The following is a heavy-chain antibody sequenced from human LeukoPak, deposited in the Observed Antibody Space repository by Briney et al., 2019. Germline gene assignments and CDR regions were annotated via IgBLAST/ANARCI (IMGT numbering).Heavy chain of an antibody. Sequence: ASVKVSCKASGYTFTSYGISWVRQAPGQGLEWMGWISPYNGNTKYAQKVQGRVTLTTDTSTGTAYMELRSLRSDDTAVYYCARDGESRFYTYYYYMDVWGKGTTVTVSS. CDR1: GYTFTSYG. CDR3: ARDGESRFYTYYYYMDV. J-gene: IGHJ6*03. CDR2: ISPYNGNT. V-gene: IGHV1-18*01. D-gene: IGHD2-2*02.